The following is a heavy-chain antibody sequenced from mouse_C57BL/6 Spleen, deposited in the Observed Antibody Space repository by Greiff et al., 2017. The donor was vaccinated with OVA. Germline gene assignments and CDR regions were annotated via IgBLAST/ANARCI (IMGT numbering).Heavy chain of an antibody. D-gene: IGHD2-13*01. V-gene: IGHV7-3*01. Sequence: EVMLVESGGGLVQPGGSLSLSCAASGFTFTDYYMSWVRQPPGKALEWLGFIRNKANGYTTEYSGSVKGRFTISRDTSQSLLYLQMNALRAEDSATYDCARYSRDDYVGFAYWGQGTLVTVSA. J-gene: IGHJ3*01. CDR3: ARYSRDDYVGFAY. CDR1: GFTFTDYY. CDR2: IRNKANGYTT.